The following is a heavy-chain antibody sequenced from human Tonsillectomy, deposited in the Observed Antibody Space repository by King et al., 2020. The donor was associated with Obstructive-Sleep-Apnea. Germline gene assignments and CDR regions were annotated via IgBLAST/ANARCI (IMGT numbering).Heavy chain of an antibody. CDR1: GYTFTSYW. CDR3: ARLGPAVADNRAFDY. V-gene: IGHV5-51*01. Sequence: VQLVQSGAEVKKPGESLKISCKGSGYTFTSYWIAWVRQMPGKGLEWMGLIYPDDSDTKYSPSFQGQVTFSADKSISTVYLQWSSLKASDTAMYYCARLGPAVADNRAFDYWGQGTLVTVSS. D-gene: IGHD6-19*01. CDR2: IYPDDSDT. J-gene: IGHJ4*02.